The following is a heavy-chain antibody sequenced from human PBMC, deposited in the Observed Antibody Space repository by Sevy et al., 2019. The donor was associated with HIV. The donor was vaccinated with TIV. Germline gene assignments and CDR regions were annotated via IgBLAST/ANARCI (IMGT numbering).Heavy chain of an antibody. V-gene: IGHV3-15*01. CDR3: TTDHRRDGIVVVPFEY. Sequence: GGSLRLSCAASGFTFSNAWMSWVRQSPGKGLEWVGRIRSKAGGGTTDYATIVKGKFTITRDESRDILYLQLNSLETEDTAAYYCTTDHRRDGIVVVPFEYWGQGTLVTVSS. J-gene: IGHJ4*02. D-gene: IGHD2-15*01. CDR1: GFTFSNAW. CDR2: IRSKAGGGTT.